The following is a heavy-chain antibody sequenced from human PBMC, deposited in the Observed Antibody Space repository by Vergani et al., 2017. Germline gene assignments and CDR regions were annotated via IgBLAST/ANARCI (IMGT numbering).Heavy chain of an antibody. CDR3: AGCFRDEGMIYGGTVENWFDP. CDR1: GGSITYGAFY. J-gene: IGHJ5*02. D-gene: IGHD3-22*01. Sequence: QLQLQESGPGLVKPSETLSLTCTVSGGSITYGAFYWGWIRQSPGKGLGWIGSIYYSENKFYNPSLESRVTLSIDTTKNQFSLKLTSVSAAVTAVYYCAGCFRDEGMIYGGTVENWFDPWGQGTLVTVSS. V-gene: IGHV4-39*01. CDR2: IYYSENK.